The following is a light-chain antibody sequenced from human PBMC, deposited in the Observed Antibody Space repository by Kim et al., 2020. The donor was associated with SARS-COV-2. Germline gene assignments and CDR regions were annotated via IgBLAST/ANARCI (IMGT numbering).Light chain of an antibody. V-gene: IGLV3-1*01. CDR2: EDS. J-gene: IGLJ3*02. CDR1: KLGDKY. CDR3: KAWESSNWV. Sequence: YELTQPPSVSVSPGQTASITCSGDKLGDKYACWYQQKPGQSPVLVIYEDSKRPSGIPERFSGSNSGNTATLTLSRTQAMDEADYYCKAWESSNWVFGGG.